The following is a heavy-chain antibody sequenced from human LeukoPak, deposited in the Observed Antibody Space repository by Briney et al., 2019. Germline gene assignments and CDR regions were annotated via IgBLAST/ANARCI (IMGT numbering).Heavy chain of an antibody. CDR3: ARLSRHYDFWSGYSNDAFDI. CDR1: GGSISSSSYY. CDR2: IYYSGST. D-gene: IGHD3-3*01. V-gene: IGHV4-39*01. Sequence: SETLSLTCTVSGGSISSSSYYWGWIRQPPGKGLEWIGSIYYSGSTYYNPSLKSRVTISVGTSKNQFSLKLSSVTAADTAVYYCARLSRHYDFWSGYSNDAFDIWGQGTMVTVSS. J-gene: IGHJ3*02.